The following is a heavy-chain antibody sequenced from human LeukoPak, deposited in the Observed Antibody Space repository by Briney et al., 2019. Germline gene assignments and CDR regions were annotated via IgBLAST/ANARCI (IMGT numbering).Heavy chain of an antibody. CDR2: INGSGGST. J-gene: IGHJ4*02. D-gene: IGHD5-18*01. CDR1: GFTFSSYA. Sequence: GGTLRLSCAASGFTFSSYAMSWVRQAPGKGLEWVSDINGSGGSTYYADSVKGRFTISRDNSKNTLYLQMNSLRAEDTAVYYCAKRIQSAMATGYWGQGTLVTVSS. V-gene: IGHV3-23*01. CDR3: AKRIQSAMATGY.